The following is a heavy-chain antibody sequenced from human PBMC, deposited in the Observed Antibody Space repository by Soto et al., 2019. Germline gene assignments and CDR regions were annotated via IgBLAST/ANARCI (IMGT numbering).Heavy chain of an antibody. CDR1: GFDFSGYA. D-gene: IGHD5-12*01. CDR2: ITGGGTSI. V-gene: IGHV3-23*01. CDR3: AKHQYSFAHYIDH. J-gene: IGHJ4*02. Sequence: GGSLRLSCAASGFDFSGYAMSWVRQAPGKGLQWVSVITGGGTSIYYAASVKGRFSIARDKSSNTLVLHMSSLRAEDTALYYCAKHQYSFAHYIDHWGQGTQVTVSS.